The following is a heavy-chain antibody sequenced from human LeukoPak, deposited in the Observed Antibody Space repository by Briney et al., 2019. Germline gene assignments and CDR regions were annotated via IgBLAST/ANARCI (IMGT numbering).Heavy chain of an antibody. CDR1: GGSFSGYY. D-gene: IGHD2-2*01. CDR3: VRGDCSSISCYSTAH. CDR2: INHSGST. J-gene: IGHJ4*02. V-gene: IGHV4-34*01. Sequence: SETLSLTCAVYGGSFSGYYWSWIRQPPGKGLGWIGEINHSGSTNYNPSLKSRVAISVDTSKNEFSLKLSSVTAADTALYYCVRGDCSSISCYSTAHWGQGTRVTVSS.